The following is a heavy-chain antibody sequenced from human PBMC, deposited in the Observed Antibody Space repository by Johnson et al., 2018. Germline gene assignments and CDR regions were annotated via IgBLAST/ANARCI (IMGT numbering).Heavy chain of an antibody. Sequence: VQLVQSGGGLVQPGGSLRLSCAASGFTFSSYWMSWVRQAPGKGLEWVANIKQDGSEKYYVDSVKGRFTISRDNAKNSLYLEMNSLRAEETAVFYWAREGYSYDLDSWGQGTMVTVSS. J-gene: IGHJ3*02. CDR3: AREGYSYDLDS. CDR1: GFTFSSYW. D-gene: IGHD5-18*01. V-gene: IGHV3-7*01. CDR2: IKQDGSEK.